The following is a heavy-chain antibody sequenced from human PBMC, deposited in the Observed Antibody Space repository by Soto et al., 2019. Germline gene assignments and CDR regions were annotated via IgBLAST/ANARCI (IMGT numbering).Heavy chain of an antibody. J-gene: IGHJ4*02. CDR3: AKDRRAGGNYGFYSDF. CDR1: GFTFSSYG. D-gene: IGHD1-7*01. Sequence: GGSLRLSCAASGFTFSSYGMTWVRQAPGKGLEWVSFSSATGAGTYYADSVKGRFTISRDNSKNTLYLQMTSLRADDTDVYYCAKDRRAGGNYGFYSDFWGQGA. CDR2: SSATGAGT. V-gene: IGHV3-23*01.